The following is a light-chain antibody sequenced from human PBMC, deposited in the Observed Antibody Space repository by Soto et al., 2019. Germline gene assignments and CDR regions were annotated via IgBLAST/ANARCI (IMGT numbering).Light chain of an antibody. CDR1: QDINSY. CDR3: QQHNIYPLT. J-gene: IGKJ4*01. CDR2: AAS. V-gene: IGKV1D-16*01. Sequence: DVQMTQSPSSLSASVGDRVTITCRESQDINSYLAWYQQKPGNAPKSLIYAASSLQTGVPSRFSDSESGTDFTLTISNLQPEDSATYYCQQHNIYPLTFGGGTKVEI.